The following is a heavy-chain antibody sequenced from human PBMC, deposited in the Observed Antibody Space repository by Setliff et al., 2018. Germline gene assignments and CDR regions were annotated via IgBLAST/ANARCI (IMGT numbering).Heavy chain of an antibody. V-gene: IGHV3-74*01. CDR2: ISPDGSLT. D-gene: IGHD3-3*01. CDR3: ARQNDFWSGQDFDY. J-gene: IGHJ4*02. Sequence: GGSLRLSCAASGFIVSNYHMHWVRQAPGKGLVWVSRISPDGSLTDYADSVKGRFTISRDSAKNTAYLQMNSLGAEDTAVYYCARQNDFWSGQDFDYWGQGTLVTVSS. CDR1: GFIVSNYH.